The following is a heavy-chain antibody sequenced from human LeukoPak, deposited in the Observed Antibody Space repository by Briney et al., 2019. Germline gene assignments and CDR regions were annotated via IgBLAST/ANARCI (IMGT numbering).Heavy chain of an antibody. D-gene: IGHD2-2*01. CDR2: ITVSGGST. J-gene: IGHJ6*03. V-gene: IGHV3-23*01. CDR1: GFTFSSYD. CDR3: AKRGNPAVGHHYLDV. Sequence: PGGSLRLSCAASGFTFSSYDMSWVRQAAGKGLEWVSSITVSGGSTFYADSVKGRFTISIDNSKNTLYLQMNSLGAEDTAVYYCAKRGNPAVGHHYLDVWGEGTTVTVSS.